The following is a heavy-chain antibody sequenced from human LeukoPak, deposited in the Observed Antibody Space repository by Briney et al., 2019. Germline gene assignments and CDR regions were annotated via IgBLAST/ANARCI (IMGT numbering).Heavy chain of an antibody. J-gene: IGHJ4*02. CDR3: ARVGVRFDY. Sequence: GGSPRLSCAASEFTFSSYSMNWVRQAPGKGLEWVSYISSSSSTIYYADSVKGRFTISRDNAKNSLYLQMNSLRAEDTAVYYCARVGVRFDYWGQGTLVTVSS. CDR2: ISSSSSTI. D-gene: IGHD3-16*02. CDR1: EFTFSSYS. V-gene: IGHV3-48*01.